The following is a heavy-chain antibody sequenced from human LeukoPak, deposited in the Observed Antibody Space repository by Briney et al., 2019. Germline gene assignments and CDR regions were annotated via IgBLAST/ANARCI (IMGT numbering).Heavy chain of an antibody. J-gene: IGHJ5*02. V-gene: IGHV3-23*01. CDR3: AKGSGGAAFDP. CDR2: ISDSGGET. D-gene: IGHD2-15*01. Sequence: GGSLRLSCAASGFSFSTSAMSWVRQAPWKGLEWVSVISDSGGETYYADSVKGRFTISRDNSKSTLYLQMNSLRAEDTAVYHCAKGSGGAAFDPWGQGTLVTVSS. CDR1: GFSFSTSA.